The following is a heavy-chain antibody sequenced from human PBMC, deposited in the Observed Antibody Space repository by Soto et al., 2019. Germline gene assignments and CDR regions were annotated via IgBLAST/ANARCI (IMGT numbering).Heavy chain of an antibody. CDR3: ERGVGDCHDGNGYLGGH. V-gene: IGHV3-74*01. D-gene: IGHD5-18*01. CDR1: GFTFRTYW. Sequence: EVQLVESGGGLVQLGGSLRLSCEASGFTFRTYWMHWVRQAPGKGLVWVSRIKSDGSGTYYADSVEGRFTISRDNAQNTLYLHRNILRAEDTAVYYCERGVGDCHDGNGYLGGHWGQGTLVTVSS. CDR2: IKSDGSGT. J-gene: IGHJ4*02.